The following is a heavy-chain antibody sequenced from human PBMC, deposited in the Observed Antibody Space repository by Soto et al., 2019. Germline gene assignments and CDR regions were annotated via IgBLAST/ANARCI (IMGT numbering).Heavy chain of an antibody. D-gene: IGHD2-8*02. J-gene: IGHJ5*02. CDR1: GGSINSGGYS. Sequence: PSETLSLTCTVSGGSINSGGYSWTWIRQPPGKGLEWIGFIYHTGTTYYNPSLKSRVTISVDRSKNQFSLKLNSVTAADTAVYYCATQRLCTGGHCWNWFDPWGQGTLVTVSS. V-gene: IGHV4-30-2*01. CDR2: IYHTGTT. CDR3: ATQRLCTGGHCWNWFDP.